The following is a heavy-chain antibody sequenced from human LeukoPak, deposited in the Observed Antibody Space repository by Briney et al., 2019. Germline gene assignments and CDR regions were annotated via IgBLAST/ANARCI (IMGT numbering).Heavy chain of an antibody. CDR1: VGSFTPYI. V-gene: IGHV1-69*05. J-gene: IGHJ4*02. CDR2: IVPVSGTT. CDR3: ARELGSTGSSVY. D-gene: IGHD1-1*01. Sequence: SVKVSCKASVGSFTPYIITWVRQAPGQGLEWMGRIVPVSGTTQYAQNFQGRVTITTDDSATTAYMELSSLRPEDTAVYYCARELGSTGSSVYWGQGTLVTVSS.